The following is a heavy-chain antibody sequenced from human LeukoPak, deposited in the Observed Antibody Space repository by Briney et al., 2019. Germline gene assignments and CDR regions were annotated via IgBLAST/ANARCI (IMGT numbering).Heavy chain of an antibody. CDR2: IYYSGST. CDR3: ATYYYDSSGYPGWY. D-gene: IGHD3-22*01. J-gene: IGHJ4*02. V-gene: IGHV4-59*12. CDR1: GGSISSYY. Sequence: SETLSLTCTVSGGSISSYYGSWIRQPPGKGLEWIGYIYYSGSTNYNPSLKSRVTISVDTSKNQFSLKLSSVTAADTAVYYCATYYYDSSGYPGWYWGQGTLVTVSS.